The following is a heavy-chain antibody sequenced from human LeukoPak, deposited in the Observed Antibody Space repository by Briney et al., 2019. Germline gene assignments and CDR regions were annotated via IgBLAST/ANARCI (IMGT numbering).Heavy chain of an antibody. D-gene: IGHD2-2*01. CDR2: INDESSDI. J-gene: IGHJ4*02. Sequence: GGSLRLSCAASGFTFSLYAMNWVRQAPGKGLEWVSYINDESSDIHYAGSVRGRFTISRDDARQTLYLQLSSLRVEDTAVYYCARDTFQPGLIDSWGKGPLVPVSS. CDR3: ARDTFQPGLIDS. V-gene: IGHV3-21*05. CDR1: GFTFSLYA.